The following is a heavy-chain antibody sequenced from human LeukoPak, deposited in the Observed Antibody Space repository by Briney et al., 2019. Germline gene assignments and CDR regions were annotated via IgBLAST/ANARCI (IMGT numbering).Heavy chain of an antibody. J-gene: IGHJ4*02. V-gene: IGHV3-11*01. Sequence: GGSLRLSCAASGFTFSDCYMSWIRQAPGKGLEWVSYISSSGSTIYYADSVKGRFTISRDNAKNSLYLQMNSLRAEDTAVYYCARDHDYGDFDYWGQGTLVTVSS. D-gene: IGHD4-17*01. CDR1: GFTFSDCY. CDR3: ARDHDYGDFDY. CDR2: ISSSGSTI.